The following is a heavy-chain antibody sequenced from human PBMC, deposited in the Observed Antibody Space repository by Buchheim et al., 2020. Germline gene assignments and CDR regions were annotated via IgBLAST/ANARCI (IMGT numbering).Heavy chain of an antibody. Sequence: EVQLVESGGGLVQPGGSLRLSCSASGFTFSRYWMHWVRQAPGQGLVWVSRIVGDGRTTSYADSVQGRFSISRDKAKNTLYLQMNSLRAEDTAVYYCARGGSWDEGDNWGQGTL. D-gene: IGHD1-26*01. CDR3: ARGGSWDEGDN. CDR1: GFTFSRYW. V-gene: IGHV3-74*01. J-gene: IGHJ4*02. CDR2: IVGDGRTT.